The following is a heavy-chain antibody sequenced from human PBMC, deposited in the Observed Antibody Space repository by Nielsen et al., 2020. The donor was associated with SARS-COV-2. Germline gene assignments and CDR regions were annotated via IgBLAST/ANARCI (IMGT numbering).Heavy chain of an antibody. J-gene: IGHJ6*02. Sequence: GESLKISCAASGFTFSSYGMHWVRQAPGKGLEWVAVISYDGSNKYYADSVKGRFTISRDNSKNTLYLQMNSLRAEDTAVYYCAKGPSSTYGMDVWGQGTTVTVSS. V-gene: IGHV3-30*18. CDR3: AKGPSSTYGMDV. D-gene: IGHD2-2*01. CDR1: GFTFSSYG. CDR2: ISYDGSNK.